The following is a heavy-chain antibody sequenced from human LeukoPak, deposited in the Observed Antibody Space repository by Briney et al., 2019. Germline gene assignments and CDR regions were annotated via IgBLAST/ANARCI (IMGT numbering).Heavy chain of an antibody. J-gene: IGHJ4*02. CDR3: AKDRSFANSFDS. Sequence: PGGTLRLSCAASGFTFSSYGMSWVRQAPRKGLEWVSSISRSGGSTYYADSVKGRVTISRDNSKNTLYLKMTSMRAEDTAVYYCAKDRSFANSFDSWGQGTLVTVSS. CDR1: GFTFSSYG. CDR2: ISRSGGST. D-gene: IGHD2/OR15-2a*01. V-gene: IGHV3-23*01.